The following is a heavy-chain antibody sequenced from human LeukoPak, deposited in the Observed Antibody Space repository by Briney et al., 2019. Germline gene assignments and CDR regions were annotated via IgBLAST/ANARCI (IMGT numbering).Heavy chain of an antibody. CDR2: INSDGSST. J-gene: IGHJ4*02. Sequence: GGSLTLSCAASGFTFSSYWMHWVRQAPGKGLVWVSRINSDGSSTSYADSVKGRFTISRDNAKNTLYLQMSSLRAEDTAVYYGARGDIVVVPAAIVDYWGQGTLVTVSS. CDR1: GFTFSSYW. CDR3: ARGDIVVVPAAIVDY. D-gene: IGHD2-2*02. V-gene: IGHV3-74*01.